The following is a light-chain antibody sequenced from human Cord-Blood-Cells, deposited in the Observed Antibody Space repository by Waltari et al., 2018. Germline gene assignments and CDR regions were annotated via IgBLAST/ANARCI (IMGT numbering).Light chain of an antibody. CDR3: RKYNSAPLT. CDR1: QGISNY. V-gene: IGKV1-27*01. J-gene: IGKJ4*01. Sequence: IQMTQSPSSLSASVGDRVTITCRASQGISNYLAWYQQTPGKVPQLRIYAASTLKSGVPSRFRGSGSGTDFTLSISSLQPEDVATYYCRKYNSAPLTFGGGTKVEIK. CDR2: AAS.